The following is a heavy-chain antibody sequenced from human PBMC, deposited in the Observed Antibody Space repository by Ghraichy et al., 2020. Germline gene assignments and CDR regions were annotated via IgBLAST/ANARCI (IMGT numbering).Heavy chain of an antibody. V-gene: IGHV3-48*02. CDR3: ARDRDDNWGTYRYTCDN. D-gene: IGHD3-16*02. CDR2: ISSNSSTT. J-gene: IGHJ4*02. CDR1: GFTFSSYS. Sequence: ETLSLTCAASGFTFSSYSMNWVRQAPGKGLEWVSYISSNSSTTYYADSVKGRFTISRDNAKNSLYLQMHSLRDEDTAVYYCARDRDDNWGTYRYTCDNWGQGTLVTVSS.